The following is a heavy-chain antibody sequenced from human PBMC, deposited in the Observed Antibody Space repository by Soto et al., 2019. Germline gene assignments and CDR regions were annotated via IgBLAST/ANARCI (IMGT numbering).Heavy chain of an antibody. Sequence: HPGGSLRLSCAASGFTFSSYCMHWVRQAPGKGLEWVAVISYDGSNKYYADSVKGRFTISRDNSKNTLYLQMNSLRAEDTAVYYCAKELHPHDAFDIWGQGTMVTVSS. D-gene: IGHD2-15*01. CDR2: ISYDGSNK. CDR3: AKELHPHDAFDI. J-gene: IGHJ3*02. V-gene: IGHV3-30*18. CDR1: GFTFSSYC.